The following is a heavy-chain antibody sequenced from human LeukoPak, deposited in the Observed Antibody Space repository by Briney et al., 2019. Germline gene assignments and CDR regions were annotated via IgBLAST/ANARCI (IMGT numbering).Heavy chain of an antibody. D-gene: IGHD3-10*01. Sequence: GGSLRLSCAASGFTFSSNWMHWVRQAPGKGLVWVSCINSDGSSTNYADSVKGRFTVSRDNSKNTLYLQVNSLRAEDTAVYYCAREVWFGEFNNWFDPWGQGTLVTVSS. CDR1: GFTFSSNW. CDR3: AREVWFGEFNNWFDP. V-gene: IGHV3-74*01. CDR2: INSDGSST. J-gene: IGHJ5*02.